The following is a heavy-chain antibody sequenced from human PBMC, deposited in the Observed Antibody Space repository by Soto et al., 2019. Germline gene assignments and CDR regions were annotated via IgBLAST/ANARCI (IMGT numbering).Heavy chain of an antibody. CDR2: ISSSSSYI. D-gene: IGHD3-22*01. V-gene: IGHV3-21*01. CDR1: GFTFSSYS. Sequence: PGGSLRLSCAASGFTFSSYSMNWVRQAPGKGLEWVSSISSSSSYIYYADSVKGRFTISRDNAKNSLYLQMNSLRAEDTAVYYCARDLLHYDSSGYLDYWGQGTLVTVSS. CDR3: ARDLLHYDSSGYLDY. J-gene: IGHJ4*02.